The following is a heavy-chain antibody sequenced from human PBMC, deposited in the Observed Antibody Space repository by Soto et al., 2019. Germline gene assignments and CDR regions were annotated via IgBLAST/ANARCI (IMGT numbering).Heavy chain of an antibody. CDR2: IYYSGNT. D-gene: IGHD6-6*01. V-gene: IGHV4-30-4*01. J-gene: IGHJ4*02. CDR1: GDSISSGDYY. CDR3: ARDFKRHSSSPGPLEY. Sequence: SETQPLTCTVAGDSISSGDYYRSLIRQTPGKGLEWIGCIYYSGNTYYNPSLKRRFSISVDTSKNQFSLQLSSVTVADTAVYYCARDFKRHSSSPGPLEYWGLGPLVSVSS.